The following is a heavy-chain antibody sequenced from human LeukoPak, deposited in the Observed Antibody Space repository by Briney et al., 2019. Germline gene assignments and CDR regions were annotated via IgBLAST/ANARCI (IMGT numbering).Heavy chain of an antibody. CDR3: ARYPTAMVSFDY. CDR1: GGSISSSSYY. D-gene: IGHD5-18*01. CDR2: VYYSDNA. V-gene: IGHV4-39*01. J-gene: IGHJ4*02. Sequence: PSETLSLTCTVSGGSISSSSYYWGWIRQPPGKGLEWIGTVYYSDNAYYNPSLKNRVTISVDTSKNQFSLKLTSVTAADTAVYYCARYPTAMVSFDYWGQGTLVTVSS.